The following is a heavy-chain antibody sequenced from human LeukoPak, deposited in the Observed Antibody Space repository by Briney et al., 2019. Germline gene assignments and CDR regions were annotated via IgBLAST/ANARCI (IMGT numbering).Heavy chain of an antibody. CDR1: GYSSTSYY. Sequence: ASVQVSCKASGYSSTSYYMHWVRQAPGQGLEWMGINNSSGGSTSYAQKFQGKITMTRDTSTSTVYMELSSLRSEDTAVYYCARDRLGYLAVAGPSCMDVWGQGTTVTVSS. J-gene: IGHJ6*02. CDR2: NNSSGGST. V-gene: IGHV1-46*01. D-gene: IGHD6-19*01. CDR3: ARDRLGYLAVAGPSCMDV.